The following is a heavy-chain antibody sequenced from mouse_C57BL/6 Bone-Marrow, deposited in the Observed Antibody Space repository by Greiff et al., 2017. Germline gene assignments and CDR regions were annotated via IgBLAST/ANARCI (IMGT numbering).Heavy chain of an antibody. CDR2: ISSGGSYT. J-gene: IGHJ3*01. CDR1: GFTFSSYG. V-gene: IGHV5-6*02. Sequence: DVMLVESGGDLVKPGGSLKLSCAASGFTFSSYGMSWVRQTPDKRLEWVATISSGGSYTYYPDSVKGRFTISRDNAKNTLYLQMSSLKSEDTAMYYCAKPSGAYWGQGTLVTVSA. CDR3: AKPSGAY. D-gene: IGHD3-1*01.